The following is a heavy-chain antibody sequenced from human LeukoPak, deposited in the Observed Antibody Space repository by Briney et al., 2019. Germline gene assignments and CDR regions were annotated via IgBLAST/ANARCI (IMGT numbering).Heavy chain of an antibody. V-gene: IGHV4-34*01. CDR2: INRSGIT. Sequence: PSEILSLTCAVYGGSFTGYYWTCIRQPPGKGLEWIGEINRSGITNYDPSLKSRVTISVDTCKSQFSLKLNSVTAADTAVYYCARGRSDAFDIWGQGTMITVSS. J-gene: IGHJ3*02. CDR1: GGSFTGYY. CDR3: ARGRSDAFDI.